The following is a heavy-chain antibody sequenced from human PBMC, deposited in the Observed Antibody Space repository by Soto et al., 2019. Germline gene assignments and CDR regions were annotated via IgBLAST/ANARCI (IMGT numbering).Heavy chain of an antibody. D-gene: IGHD3-22*01. Sequence: SDTLSLTCAVSGGSISSGGYSWSWIRQPPGKGLEWIGYIYHSGSTYYNPSLKSRVTISVDRSKNQFSLKLSSVTAADTAVYYCARAAKYYYDSSGYSSNRLAPNRFDPWGQGTLVTVSS. J-gene: IGHJ5*02. CDR3: ARAAKYYYDSSGYSSNRLAPNRFDP. CDR1: GGSISSGGYS. CDR2: IYHSGST. V-gene: IGHV4-30-2*01.